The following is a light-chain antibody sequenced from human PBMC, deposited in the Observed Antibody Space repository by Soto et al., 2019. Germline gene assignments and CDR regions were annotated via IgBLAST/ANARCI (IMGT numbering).Light chain of an antibody. CDR3: SSYTSSSTLV. J-gene: IGLJ2*01. Sequence: LTQPASVSGSPGQSITISCTGTSSDVGGYNYVSWYQQHPGKAPKLMIYDVSNRPSGVSNRFSGSKSGNTASLTISGLQAEDEADYYCSSYTSSSTLVFGGGTQLTVL. CDR1: SSDVGGYNY. V-gene: IGLV2-14*01. CDR2: DVS.